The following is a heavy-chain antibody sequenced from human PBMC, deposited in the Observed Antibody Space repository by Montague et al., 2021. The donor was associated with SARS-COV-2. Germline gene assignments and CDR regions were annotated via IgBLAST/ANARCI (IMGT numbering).Heavy chain of an antibody. D-gene: IGHD4-23*01. CDR2: FYYSGGS. CDR3: ARDRGDIYGGNSAWFDP. Sequence: SETLSLTCTVSGGSISTGSDYWTWIRQRPGRGLEWIGNFYYSGGSTYNPSLKSRVTISADTSKNLFPLTLKSVTASDTAVYYCARDRGDIYGGNSAWFDPWGQGTLVTVSS. V-gene: IGHV4-61*03. CDR1: GGSISTGSDY. J-gene: IGHJ5*02.